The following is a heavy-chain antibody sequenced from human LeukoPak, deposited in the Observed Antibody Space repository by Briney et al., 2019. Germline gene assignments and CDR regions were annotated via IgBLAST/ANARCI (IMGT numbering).Heavy chain of an antibody. CDR3: ARFVVVIGNFDY. CDR2: SRNKAKGYTT. J-gene: IGHJ4*02. CDR1: GFTFSSYA. V-gene: IGHV3-72*01. D-gene: IGHD2-21*01. Sequence: GGSLRLSCAASGFTFSSYAMSWVRQAPGKGLEWVGRSRNKAKGYTTEYAATVKGRFTISRDDSENSLYLQMNILKTEDTAVYYCARFVVVIGNFDYWGQGPLVTVSS.